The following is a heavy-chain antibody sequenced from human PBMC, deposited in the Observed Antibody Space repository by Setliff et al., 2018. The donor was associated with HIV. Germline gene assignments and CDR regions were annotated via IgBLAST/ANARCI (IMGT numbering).Heavy chain of an antibody. CDR2: IYYTGNT. D-gene: IGHD3-10*01. CDR3: ARDGPLEGSYRYYYYYMDV. CDR1: GDSISSYY. Sequence: PSETLSLTCTVSGDSISSYYWSWIRQPPGKGLEWIGNIYYTGNTYYNPSLQSRVTISLDTSKNQFSLRLNSVTAADTAVYYCARDGPLEGSYRYYYYYMDVWGKGTTVTVSS. J-gene: IGHJ6*03. V-gene: IGHV4-59*04.